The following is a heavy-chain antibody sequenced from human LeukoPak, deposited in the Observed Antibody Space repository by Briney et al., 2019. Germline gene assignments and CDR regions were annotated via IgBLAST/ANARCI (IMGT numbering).Heavy chain of an antibody. D-gene: IGHD6-19*01. V-gene: IGHV1-2*02. Sequence: ASVKVSCKASGYTFTGYYIHWVRQAPGQGLEWMGWINPNSGVTHYPQKFQGRVTLTRDTSIRTAYMEVSSLRSDDTAVYYCARGLQWLEAFDYWGLGTLVTVSS. CDR2: INPNSGVT. CDR3: ARGLQWLEAFDY. CDR1: GYTFTGYY. J-gene: IGHJ4*02.